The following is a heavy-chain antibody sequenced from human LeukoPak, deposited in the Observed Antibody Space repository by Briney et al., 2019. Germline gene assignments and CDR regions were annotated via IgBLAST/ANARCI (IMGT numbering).Heavy chain of an antibody. J-gene: IGHJ6*02. CDR3: ARVTMVRGVINYHYGMDV. CDR2: IYYSGST. D-gene: IGHD3-10*01. CDR1: GGSISSYY. V-gene: IGHV4-59*01. Sequence: SETLSLTCTVSGGSISSYYWSWIRQPPGKGLEWIGYIYYSGSTNYNPSLKSRVTISVDTSKNQFSLKLSSVTAADTAVYYCARVTMVRGVINYHYGMDVWGQGTTVTVSS.